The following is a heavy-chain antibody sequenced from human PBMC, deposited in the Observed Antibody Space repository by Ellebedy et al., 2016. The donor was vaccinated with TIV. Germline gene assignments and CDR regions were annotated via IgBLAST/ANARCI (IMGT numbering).Heavy chain of an antibody. CDR2: IKTDGSET. D-gene: IGHD3-3*01. Sequence: PGGSLRLSCAAWGFSFSNFWMSWVRQAPGKGLEWVAHIKTDGSETYYVYSVKGRFTISRENAKNALFLQMDGLRVDDSAVYYCVGFGVFNLWGQGAPVTVSS. CDR3: VGFGVFNL. J-gene: IGHJ5*02. V-gene: IGHV3-7*01. CDR1: GFSFSNFW.